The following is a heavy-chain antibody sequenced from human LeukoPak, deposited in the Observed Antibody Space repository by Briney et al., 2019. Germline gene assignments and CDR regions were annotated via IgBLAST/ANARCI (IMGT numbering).Heavy chain of an antibody. Sequence: GGSLRLSCAASGFTFSSYWMSWVRQAPGKGLEWVSGISWNSGSIGYADSVKGRFTISRDNAKNSLYLQMNSLRAEDTALYYCAKAYYDILTGLNYFDYWGQGTLVTVSS. J-gene: IGHJ4*02. CDR1: GFTFSSYW. CDR2: ISWNSGSI. D-gene: IGHD3-9*01. CDR3: AKAYYDILTGLNYFDY. V-gene: IGHV3-9*01.